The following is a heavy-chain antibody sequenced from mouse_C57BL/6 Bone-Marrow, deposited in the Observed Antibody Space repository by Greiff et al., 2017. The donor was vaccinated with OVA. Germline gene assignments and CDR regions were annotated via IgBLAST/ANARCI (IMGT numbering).Heavy chain of an antibody. CDR1: GYTFTSYG. Sequence: VQLQQSGAELARPGASVKLSCKASGYTFTSYGISWVKQRTGQGLEWIGEIYPRSGNTYYNEKFKGKATLTADKSSSTAYMELRSLTSEDSAVYFCARWEYYGSSQAWFAYWGQGTLVTVSA. CDR2: IYPRSGNT. V-gene: IGHV1-81*01. CDR3: ARWEYYGSSQAWFAY. D-gene: IGHD1-1*01. J-gene: IGHJ3*01.